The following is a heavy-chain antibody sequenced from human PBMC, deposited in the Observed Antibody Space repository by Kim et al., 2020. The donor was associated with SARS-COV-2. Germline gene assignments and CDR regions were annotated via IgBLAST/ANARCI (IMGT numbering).Heavy chain of an antibody. J-gene: IGHJ5*02. D-gene: IGHD1-26*01. V-gene: IGHV4-59*01. Sequence: NPPLKSRVTISVDTSKNLFSLKLSSVTAADTVVYYWARAVGATPNLFDPWGQGTLVTVSA. CDR3: ARAVGATPNLFDP.